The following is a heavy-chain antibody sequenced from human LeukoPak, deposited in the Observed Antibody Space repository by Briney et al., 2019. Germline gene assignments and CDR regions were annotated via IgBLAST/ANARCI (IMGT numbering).Heavy chain of an antibody. D-gene: IGHD4-17*01. CDR3: AKMRLTVTTEFDY. CDR2: IRYDGSNK. Sequence: GGSLRLSCAASGFTFSSYGMHWVHHAPGKGREGVAFIRYDGSNKYYADSVKGRFTISRDNSKNTLYLQMNSLRAEDTGVYYCAKMRLTVTTEFDYWGQGTLVTVSS. J-gene: IGHJ4*02. V-gene: IGHV3-30*02. CDR1: GFTFSSYG.